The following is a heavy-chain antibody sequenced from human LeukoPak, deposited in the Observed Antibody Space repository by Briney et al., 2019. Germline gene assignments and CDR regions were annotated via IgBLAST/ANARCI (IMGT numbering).Heavy chain of an antibody. CDR3: ARLESFMVRGVIVRQFDY. CDR1: GGSISSSSYY. J-gene: IGHJ4*02. D-gene: IGHD3-10*01. CDR2: IYYSGST. V-gene: IGHV4-39*07. Sequence: SETLSLTCTVSGGSISSSSYYWGWIRQPPGKGLEWIGSIYYSGSTYYNPSLKSRVTISVDTSKNQFSLKLSSVTAADTAVYYCARLESFMVRGVIVRQFDYWGQGTLVTVSS.